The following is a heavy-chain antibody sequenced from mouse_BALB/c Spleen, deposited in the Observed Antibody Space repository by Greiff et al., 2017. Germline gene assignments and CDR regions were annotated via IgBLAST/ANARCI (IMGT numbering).Heavy chain of an antibody. V-gene: IGHV5-6*03. CDR1: GFTFSSYG. CDR3: ARQRGSSLYYFDY. CDR2: ISSGGSYT. J-gene: IGHJ2*01. Sequence: EVMLVESGGGLVQPGGSRKLSCAASGFTFSSYGMSWVRQTPDKRLEWVATISSGGSYTYYPDSVKGRFTISRDNAKNTLYLQMSSLKSEDTAMYYCARQRGSSLYYFDYWGQGTTLTVSS. D-gene: IGHD1-1*01.